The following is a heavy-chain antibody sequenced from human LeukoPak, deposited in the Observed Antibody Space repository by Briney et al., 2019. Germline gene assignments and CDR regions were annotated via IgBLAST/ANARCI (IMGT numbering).Heavy chain of an antibody. CDR3: ASAAATLSNLRLVDY. Sequence: PGGSLRLSCAVSGFTFSSYAMHWVRQAPGKGLEWVAVISSDGINKYYADSVMGRFTISRDNSMNTLYLQMNSLRTEDTGVYYCASAAATLSNLRLVDYWGQGTLVTVSS. V-gene: IGHV3-30-3*01. CDR1: GFTFSSYA. D-gene: IGHD6-25*01. CDR2: ISSDGINK. J-gene: IGHJ4*02.